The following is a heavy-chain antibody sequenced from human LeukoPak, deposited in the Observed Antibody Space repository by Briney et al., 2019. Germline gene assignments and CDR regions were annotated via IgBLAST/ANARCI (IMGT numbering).Heavy chain of an antibody. V-gene: IGHV1-69*13. J-gene: IGHJ4*02. CDR2: IIPIFGTA. Sequence: SVKVSCKASGGTFSSYAISWVRQAPGQGLEWMRGIIPIFGTANYAQKFQGRVTITADESTSTAYMELSSLRSEDTAVYYCARSPDYGGTYFDYWGQGTLVTVSS. CDR1: GGTFSSYA. D-gene: IGHD4-23*01. CDR3: ARSPDYGGTYFDY.